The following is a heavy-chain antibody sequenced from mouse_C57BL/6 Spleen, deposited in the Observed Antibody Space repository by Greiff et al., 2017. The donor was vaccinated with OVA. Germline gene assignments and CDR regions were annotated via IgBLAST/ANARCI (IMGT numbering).Heavy chain of an antibody. CDR2: IYPSDSET. V-gene: IGHV1-61*01. CDR3: ARGLRRVYAMDY. CDR1: GYTFTSYW. J-gene: IGHJ4*01. Sequence: QVQLKQPGAELVRPGSSVKLSCKASGYTFTSYWMDWVKQRPGQGLEWIGNIYPSDSETHYNQKFKDKATLTVDKSSSTAYMQLSSLTSEDSAVYYCARGLRRVYAMDYWGQGTSVTVSS. D-gene: IGHD2-2*01.